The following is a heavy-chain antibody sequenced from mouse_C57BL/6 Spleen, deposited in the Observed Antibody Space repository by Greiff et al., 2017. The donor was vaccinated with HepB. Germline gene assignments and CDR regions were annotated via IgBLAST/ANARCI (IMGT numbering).Heavy chain of an antibody. D-gene: IGHD3-3*01. V-gene: IGHV1-64*01. Sequence: QVQLQQPGAELVKPGASVKLSCKASGYTFTSYWMHWVKQRPGQGLEWIGMIHPNSGSTNYNEKFKSKATLTVDKSSSTAYMQLSSLTSEDSAVYYCARRGLGLIPDYYAMDYWGQGTSVTVSS. CDR3: ARRGLGLIPDYYAMDY. J-gene: IGHJ4*01. CDR2: IHPNSGST. CDR1: GYTFTSYW.